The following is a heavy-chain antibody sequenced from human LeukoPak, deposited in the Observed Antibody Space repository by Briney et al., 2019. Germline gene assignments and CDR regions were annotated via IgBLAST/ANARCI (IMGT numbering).Heavy chain of an antibody. Sequence: SETLSLTCTVSGGSISTYYWSWIRQPPGKGLEWIGYIYYSGNTNYNPSLKSRVTISVDTSKNQFSLKLSSVTAADTAVYYCARLKYGDYGLYYFDYWGQGTLVTVSS. CDR2: IYYSGNT. V-gene: IGHV4-59*08. D-gene: IGHD4-17*01. CDR1: GGSISTYY. J-gene: IGHJ4*02. CDR3: ARLKYGDYGLYYFDY.